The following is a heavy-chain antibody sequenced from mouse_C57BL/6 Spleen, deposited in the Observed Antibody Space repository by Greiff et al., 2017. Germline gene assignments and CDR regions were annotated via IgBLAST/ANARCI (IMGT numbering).Heavy chain of an antibody. CDR2: ISSGGSYT. CDR3: ARRDGYYPFDG. D-gene: IGHD2-3*01. V-gene: IGHV5-6*02. J-gene: IGHJ2*01. CDR1: GFTFSSYG. Sequence: EVMLVESGGDLVKPGGSLKLSCAASGFTFSSYGMSWVRQTPDKRLEWVATISSGGSYTYYPDSLKGRFTISRDNAKNTLYLQMSSLKSEDTAMYYCARRDGYYPFDGWGQGTTLTVSS.